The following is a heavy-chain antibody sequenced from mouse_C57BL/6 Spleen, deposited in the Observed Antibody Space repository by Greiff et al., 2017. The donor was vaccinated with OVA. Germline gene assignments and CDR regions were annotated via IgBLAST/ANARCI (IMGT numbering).Heavy chain of an antibody. D-gene: IGHD3-1*01. CDR1: GYSFTGYY. J-gene: IGHJ4*01. CDR3: ARGGRVSSDAMDY. CDR2: INPSTGGT. V-gene: IGHV1-42*01. Sequence: VQLQQSGPELVKPGASVKISCKASGYSFTGYYMNWVKQSPEKSLEWIGEINPSTGGTTYNQKFKAKATLTVDKSSSTAYMQLKSLTSEDSAVYYCARGGRVSSDAMDYWGQGTSVTVSS.